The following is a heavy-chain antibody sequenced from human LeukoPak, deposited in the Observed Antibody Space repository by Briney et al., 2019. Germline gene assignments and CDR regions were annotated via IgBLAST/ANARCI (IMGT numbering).Heavy chain of an antibody. Sequence: PSETLSLTCTVSGGSISSSSYYWGWIRQPPGKGLEWIGSISYSGSTYYNPSLKGRVTISVDTSKNQFSLKLSSVTAADTAVYYCAREGTTVTTRNWFDPWGQGTLVTVSS. J-gene: IGHJ5*02. CDR2: ISYSGST. D-gene: IGHD4-17*01. CDR1: GGSISSSSYY. CDR3: AREGTTVTTRNWFDP. V-gene: IGHV4-39*02.